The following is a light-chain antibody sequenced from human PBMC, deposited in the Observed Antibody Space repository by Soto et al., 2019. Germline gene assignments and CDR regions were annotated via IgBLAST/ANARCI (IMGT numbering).Light chain of an antibody. CDR1: QSISVTY. Sequence: EIVLTQSPGTLSLSPGERSTLSFMSSQSISVTYLAWYQQKPGQAPRLLIYTTSIRATGIPDRFSGSGSGTDFTLTISRLEPEDFAVYYCQQYGSSPRITFGQGTRLEI. CDR3: QQYGSSPRIT. J-gene: IGKJ5*01. V-gene: IGKV3-20*01. CDR2: TTS.